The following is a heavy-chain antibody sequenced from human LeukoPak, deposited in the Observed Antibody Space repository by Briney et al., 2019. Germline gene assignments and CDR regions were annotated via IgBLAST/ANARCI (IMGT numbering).Heavy chain of an antibody. Sequence: ASVKVSCKASVYTFTGYYMHWVRQAPGQGLEWMGWINPNSGGTNYAQKFQGRVTMTRDTSISTAYMELSRLRSDDTAVYYCARGGYSGYYNWFDPWGQGTLVTVSS. CDR3: ARGGYSGYYNWFDP. CDR2: INPNSGGT. CDR1: VYTFTGYY. V-gene: IGHV1-2*02. D-gene: IGHD5-12*01. J-gene: IGHJ5*02.